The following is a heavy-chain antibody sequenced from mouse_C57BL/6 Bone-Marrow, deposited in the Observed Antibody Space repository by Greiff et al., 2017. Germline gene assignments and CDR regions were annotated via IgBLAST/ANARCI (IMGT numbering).Heavy chain of an antibody. D-gene: IGHD2-2*01. CDR1: GYTFTSYW. V-gene: IGHV1-55*01. Sequence: VQLQQPGAELVKPGASVKMSCKASGYTFTSYWITWVKQRPGQGLEWIGDIYPGSGSTNYNEKFKSKATLTVETSSSTAYMQLSSLTSEDSAVYYCARIYYGYDGGQGTTLTVSS. CDR3: ARIYYGYD. J-gene: IGHJ2*01. CDR2: IYPGSGST.